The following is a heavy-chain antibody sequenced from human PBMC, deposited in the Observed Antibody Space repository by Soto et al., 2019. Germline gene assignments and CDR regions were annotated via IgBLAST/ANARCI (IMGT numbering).Heavy chain of an antibody. CDR2: ISAYNGNT. D-gene: IGHD3-16*01. V-gene: IGHV1-18*01. CDR1: GTTFTSYG. CDR3: ARDTSDWFDP. Sequence: ASVMFSFKASGTTFTSYGNSRVRQAPGQGLEWMGWISAYNGNTNYAQKLQGRVTMTTDTSTSTAYMELRSLRSDDTAVYYCARDTSDWFDPWGQGTLVTVSS. J-gene: IGHJ5*02.